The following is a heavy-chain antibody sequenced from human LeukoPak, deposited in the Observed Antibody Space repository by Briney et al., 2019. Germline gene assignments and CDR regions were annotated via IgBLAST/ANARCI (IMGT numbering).Heavy chain of an antibody. V-gene: IGHV7-4-1*02. J-gene: IGHJ6*03. CDR1: GYTFTYYG. CDR3: ARSRRVVVPSTLNSADDYYYYMDV. D-gene: IGHD2-15*01. Sequence: ASVKVSCKASGYTFTYYGLNWVRQAPGQGLECLGGVNTNTGNPTYGQGFTGRFVFSFDTSVSTAYLEISSLKAEDTAIYCCARSRRVVVPSTLNSADDYYYYMDVWGKGTTVTVSS. CDR2: VNTNTGNP.